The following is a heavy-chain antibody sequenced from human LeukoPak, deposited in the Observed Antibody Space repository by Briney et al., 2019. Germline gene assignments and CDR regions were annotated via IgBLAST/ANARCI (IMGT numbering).Heavy chain of an antibody. Sequence: GGSLRLSCAASGFTFSSYAMHWVRQAPGKGLEWVAVISYDGSNKYYADSVKGRFTISRDNSKNTLYLQMNSLRAEDAAVYYCARDPYSGSLGPFDYWGQGTLVTVSS. CDR2: ISYDGSNK. J-gene: IGHJ4*02. V-gene: IGHV3-30-3*01. D-gene: IGHD1-26*01. CDR1: GFTFSSYA. CDR3: ARDPYSGSLGPFDY.